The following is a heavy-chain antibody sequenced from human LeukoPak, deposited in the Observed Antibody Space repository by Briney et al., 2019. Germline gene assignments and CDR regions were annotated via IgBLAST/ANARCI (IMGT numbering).Heavy chain of an antibody. CDR3: TTEGPVIVVVPAATKPDY. CDR1: GFTFSIAW. CDR2: IKSKTDGGTT. J-gene: IGHJ4*02. Sequence: PGGSLRLSCAASGFTFSIAWMSWVRQAPGKGLEWVGRIKSKTDGGTTDYAAPVKGRFTISRDDSKNTLYLQMNSLKTEDTAVYYCTTEGPVIVVVPAATKPDYWGQGTLVTVSS. D-gene: IGHD2-2*01. V-gene: IGHV3-15*01.